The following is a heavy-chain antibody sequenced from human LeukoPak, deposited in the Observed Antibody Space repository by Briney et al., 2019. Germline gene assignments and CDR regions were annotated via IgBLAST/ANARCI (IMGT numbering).Heavy chain of an antibody. D-gene: IGHD5-18*01. J-gene: IGHJ4*02. CDR3: ARGMQLWLAFDY. V-gene: IGHV1-2*02. CDR1: GYTFTSYG. CDR2: INPNSGGT. Sequence: ASVKVSCKASGYTFTSYGISWVRQAPGQGLGLMGWINPNSGGTNYAQKFQGRVTMTRDTSIITAYMELSRLRSDDTAVYYCARGMQLWLAFDYWGQGTLVTVSS.